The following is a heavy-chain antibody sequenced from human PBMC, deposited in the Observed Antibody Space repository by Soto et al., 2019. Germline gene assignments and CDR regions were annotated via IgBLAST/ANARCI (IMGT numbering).Heavy chain of an antibody. CDR3: ARESGVPITICGVVIGGPARGYYYYGMDV. D-gene: IGHD3-3*01. V-gene: IGHV4-31*03. Sequence: PSETLSLTCTVSGGSISSGGYYWSWIRQHPGKGLEWIGYIYYSGSTYYNPSLKSRVTISVDTSKNQFSLKLSSVTAADTAVYYCARESGVPITICGVVIGGPARGYYYYGMDVWGQGTTVTVSS. CDR2: IYYSGST. J-gene: IGHJ6*02. CDR1: GGSISSGGYY.